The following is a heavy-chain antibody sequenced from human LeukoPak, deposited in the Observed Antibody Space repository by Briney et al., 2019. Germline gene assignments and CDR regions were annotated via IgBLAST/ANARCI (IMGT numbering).Heavy chain of an antibody. V-gene: IGHV4-4*07. Sequence: SETLSLTCSVSGGSTNSYYWSWIRQSAGKGLEWIGRIYSSGSTVYNPSLNSRLTMSIDTSKNQFSLTLKSVTATDTAVYYCARVKASSDSWTFDQWGQGALVTVSS. CDR1: GGSTNSYY. D-gene: IGHD2-2*01. CDR3: ARVKASSDSWTFDQ. J-gene: IGHJ4*02. CDR2: IYSSGST.